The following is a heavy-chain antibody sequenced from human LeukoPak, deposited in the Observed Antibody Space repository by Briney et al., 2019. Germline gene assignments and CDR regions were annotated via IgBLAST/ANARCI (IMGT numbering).Heavy chain of an antibody. D-gene: IGHD4-17*01. J-gene: IGHJ4*02. CDR2: IYTSGST. CDR3: ARVHYGDSGLGSDIFDY. Sequence: SETLSLTCTVSGGSISSGSYYWSWIRQPAGKGLEWIGRIYTSGSTNYNPSLKSRVTISVDTSKNQFSLRLSSVTAADTAVYYCARVHYGDSGLGSDIFDYWGQGTLVTVSS. CDR1: GGSISSGSYY. V-gene: IGHV4-61*02.